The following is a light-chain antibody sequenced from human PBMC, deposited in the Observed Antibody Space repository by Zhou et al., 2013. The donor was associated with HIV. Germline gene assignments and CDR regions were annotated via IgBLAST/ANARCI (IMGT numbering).Light chain of an antibody. Sequence: DIQMTQSPSSLSASVGDRVTITCRASQSISSYLNWYQQKPGKAPKLLIYAASSLQSGVPSRFSGSGSGTDFTLTISSLQPEDFATYYCQQSYTFGGGTEGGDQT. V-gene: IGKV1-39*01. CDR2: AAS. CDR3: QQSYT. J-gene: IGKJ4*01. CDR1: QSISSY.